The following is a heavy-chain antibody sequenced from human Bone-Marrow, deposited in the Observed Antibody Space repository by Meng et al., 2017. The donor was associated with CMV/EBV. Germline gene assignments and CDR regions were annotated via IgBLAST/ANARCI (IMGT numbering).Heavy chain of an antibody. CDR2: IYSGGST. V-gene: IGHV3-53*01. Sequence: GESLKISCAASGFTFSSYAMSWVRQAPGKGLEWVSVIYSGGSTYYADSVKGRFTISRDNSKNTLYLQMNSLRAEDTAVYYCARDLRLYGMDVWGQGTTVTASS. CDR3: ARDLRLYGMDV. J-gene: IGHJ6*02. CDR1: GFTFSSYA.